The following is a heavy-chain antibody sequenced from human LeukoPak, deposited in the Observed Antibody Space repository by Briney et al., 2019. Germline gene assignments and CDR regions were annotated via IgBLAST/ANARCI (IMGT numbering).Heavy chain of an antibody. D-gene: IGHD3-22*01. CDR1: GFTFSSYG. Sequence: QPGGSLRLSCAASGFTFSSYGMHWVRQAPGKGLGWVAVIWYDGSNKYYADSVKGRFTISRDNSKNTLYLQMNSLRAEDTAVYYCAKEDYYDSSGYFDYWGQGTLVTVSS. CDR3: AKEDYYDSSGYFDY. J-gene: IGHJ4*02. CDR2: IWYDGSNK. V-gene: IGHV3-33*06.